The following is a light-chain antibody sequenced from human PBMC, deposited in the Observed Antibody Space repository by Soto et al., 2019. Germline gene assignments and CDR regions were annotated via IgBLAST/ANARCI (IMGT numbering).Light chain of an antibody. CDR3: NSYTSSSIVV. J-gene: IGLJ2*01. Sequence: QSALTQPASVSGSPGQSITISCTGTSSDVGGYNYVSWYQQHPGKVPKLIISDVTVRPSGVSNRFSGSKSGNTASLTISGLQAEDEADYYCNSYTSSSIVVFGGGTKLTVL. CDR1: SSDVGGYNY. CDR2: DVT. V-gene: IGLV2-14*03.